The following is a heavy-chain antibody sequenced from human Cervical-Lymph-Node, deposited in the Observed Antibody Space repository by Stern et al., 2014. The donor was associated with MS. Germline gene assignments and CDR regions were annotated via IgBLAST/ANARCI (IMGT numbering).Heavy chain of an antibody. CDR2: ITHSGSP. V-gene: IGHV4-34*01. CDR1: GGSFSGYY. D-gene: IGHD2-2*01. Sequence: QVQLQQWGAGLLKPSETLSLTCAVYGGSFSGYYWSWIRQPPGKGLEWIGEITHSGSPNYNPSPKSRVTIAVDTSKNHFSLKLPSVTAADTAVYYCARPAYQVLFDGMDVWGQGTTVTVSS. J-gene: IGHJ6*02. CDR3: ARPAYQVLFDGMDV.